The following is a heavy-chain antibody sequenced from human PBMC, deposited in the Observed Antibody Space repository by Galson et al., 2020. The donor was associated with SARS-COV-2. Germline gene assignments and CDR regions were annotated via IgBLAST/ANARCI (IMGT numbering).Heavy chain of an antibody. D-gene: IGHD6-19*01. CDR3: ARELIAVTGTAFDI. Sequence: TGGSLRLSCAASGFTFSSYEMNWVRQAPGKGLEWVLYISSGGSSIFYADSVKGRFTISRDNAKKSLYLQMNSLRAEDTALYYCARELIAVTGTAFDIWGQGTMVTVSS. CDR2: ISSGGSSI. CDR1: GFTFSSYE. V-gene: IGHV3-48*03. J-gene: IGHJ3*02.